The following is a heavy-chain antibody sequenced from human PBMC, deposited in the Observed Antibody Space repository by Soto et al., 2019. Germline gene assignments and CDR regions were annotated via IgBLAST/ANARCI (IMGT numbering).Heavy chain of an antibody. CDR2: IYWDDDK. V-gene: IGHV2-5*02. Sequence: QITLTESGPTLVKPTQTLTLTCTFSGFSLSADGVGVAWIRQPPGKALEWLALIYWDDDKRYSPSLKNRLTSTHDPPKNHVVLTMTNMDPVDTATYYCAHAYGGTSWPNDAFDVWGQGTVVTVSS. D-gene: IGHD2-2*01. CDR3: AHAYGGTSWPNDAFDV. J-gene: IGHJ3*01. CDR1: GFSLSADGVG.